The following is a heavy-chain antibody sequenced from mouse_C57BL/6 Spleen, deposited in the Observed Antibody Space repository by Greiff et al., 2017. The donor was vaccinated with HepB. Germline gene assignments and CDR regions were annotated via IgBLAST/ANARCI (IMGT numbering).Heavy chain of an antibody. D-gene: IGHD1-1*01. CDR1: GFTFSDYG. Sequence: EVQLVESGGGLVKPGGSLKLSCAASGFTFSDYGMHWVRQAPEKGLEWVAYISSGSSTIYYADTVKGRFTISRDNAKNTLFLQMTSLRSEDTAMYYCARNPLYYGSRYWYVDVWGTGTTVTVSS. V-gene: IGHV5-17*01. CDR2: ISSGSSTI. J-gene: IGHJ1*03. CDR3: ARNPLYYGSRYWYVDV.